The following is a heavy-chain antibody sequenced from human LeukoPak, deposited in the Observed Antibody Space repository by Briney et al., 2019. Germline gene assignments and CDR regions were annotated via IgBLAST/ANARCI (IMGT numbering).Heavy chain of an antibody. D-gene: IGHD6-19*01. CDR3: ARGFHSNGWHYFDS. V-gene: IGHV4-4*07. CDR2: IYTSGST. J-gene: IGHJ4*02. CDR1: GGSISTYY. Sequence: SETLSLTSPVAGGSISTYYWSWIRQPAGEGLEWIGRIYTSGSTNYNPSLKSRVTMSVDSSKNQFSLKLSSVTAADTAIYHCARGFHSNGWHYFDSWGQGTLVTVSS.